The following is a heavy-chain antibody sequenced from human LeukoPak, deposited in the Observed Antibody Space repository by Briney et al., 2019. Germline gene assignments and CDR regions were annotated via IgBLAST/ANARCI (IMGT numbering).Heavy chain of an antibody. CDR3: ARDKGGYCSGGSCYHFDY. V-gene: IGHV3-30*04. CDR2: ISYDGSNT. J-gene: IGHJ4*02. Sequence: GGSLRLSCAASGFTFSSYAMHWVRQAPGKGLEWVSVISYDGSNTYYADSVKGRFTISRDNSKNTLYLQMNSLRAEDTAVYYCARDKGGYCSGGSCYHFDYWGQGTLVTVSS. CDR1: GFTFSSYA. D-gene: IGHD2-15*01.